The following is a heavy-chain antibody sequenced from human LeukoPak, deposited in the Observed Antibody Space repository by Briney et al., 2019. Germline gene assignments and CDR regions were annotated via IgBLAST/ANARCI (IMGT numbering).Heavy chain of an antibody. Sequence: GGSLRLSCAASGFSFSRFGMNWVRQAPGKGLEWISHISSTSGAVYYADSVKGRFTISRDNSKDTLYLQMNSLRAEDTAVYYCARNENSGWGYFDYWGQGTLVTVSS. V-gene: IGHV3-48*01. CDR1: GFSFSRFG. CDR2: ISSTSGAV. CDR3: ARNENSGWGYFDY. J-gene: IGHJ4*02. D-gene: IGHD5-12*01.